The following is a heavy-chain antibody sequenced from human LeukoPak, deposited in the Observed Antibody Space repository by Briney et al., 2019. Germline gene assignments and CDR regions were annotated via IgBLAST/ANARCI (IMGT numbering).Heavy chain of an antibody. D-gene: IGHD1-1*01. CDR2: ISSSSYI. CDR3: ARSFFTTTFDY. V-gene: IGHV3-21*01. J-gene: IGHJ4*02. CDR1: GFTFSSYS. Sequence: GGSLRLSCAASGFTFSSYSMNWVRQAPGKGLEWVSSISSSSYIYYADSVKGRFTISRDNAKNSLYLQMNSLRAEDTAVYYCARSFFTTTFDYWGQGTLVTVSS.